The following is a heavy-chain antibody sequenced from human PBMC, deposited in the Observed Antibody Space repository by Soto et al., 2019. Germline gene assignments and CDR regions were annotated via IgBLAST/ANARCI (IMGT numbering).Heavy chain of an antibody. CDR2: ISAYNGNT. CDR1: GFGLINYG. CDR3: ARLGVTTSVYYYTMDV. J-gene: IGHJ6*02. V-gene: IGHV1-18*04. Sequence: ASVKVSCKASGFGLINYGFTWVRQAPGQGLEWMGWISAYNGNTIYAQNLQGRLTMTRDTSTSTAYMELRSLRSDDTAVYYCARLGVTTSVYYYTMDVWGQGTTVTVSS. D-gene: IGHD4-4*01.